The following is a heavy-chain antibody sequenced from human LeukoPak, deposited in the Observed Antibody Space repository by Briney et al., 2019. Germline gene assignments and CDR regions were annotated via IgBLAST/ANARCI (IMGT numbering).Heavy chain of an antibody. V-gene: IGHV3-23*01. D-gene: IGHD4-17*01. CDR2: ISGSGGST. CDR1: GFTFSSYA. J-gene: IGHJ4*02. Sequence: GGSLRLSCAASGFTFSSYAMNWVRQAPGKGLEWGSVISGSGGSTYCADSVKGRFTISRDNSKNTLYLQMNSLRAEDTAVYYCAKEMTTVPTGNFDYWGQGTLVTVSS. CDR3: AKEMTTVPTGNFDY.